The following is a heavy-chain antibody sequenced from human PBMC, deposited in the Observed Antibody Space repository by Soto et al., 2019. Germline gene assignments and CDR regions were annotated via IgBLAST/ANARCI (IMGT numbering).Heavy chain of an antibody. CDR3: AKDAKKYHYYNHGMDV. Sequence: QVQLVESVGGVVQPGRSLRLSCAASGFTFSIYGMHWVRQAPVKGLEWVALISYDGSIKFYADSVKGRFTISRDNSKRTLNLEMNSLSDEDTDVYFCAKDAKKYHYYNHGMDVWGQGTTVTVSS. J-gene: IGHJ6*02. D-gene: IGHD2-2*01. CDR2: ISYDGSIK. CDR1: GFTFSIYG. V-gene: IGHV3-30*18.